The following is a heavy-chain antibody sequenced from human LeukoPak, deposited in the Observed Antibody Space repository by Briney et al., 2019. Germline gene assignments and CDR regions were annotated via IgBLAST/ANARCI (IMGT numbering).Heavy chain of an antibody. CDR3: ARRVSSSRGGHDAFDI. CDR1: GGSFSSYY. V-gene: IGHV4-34*01. J-gene: IGHJ3*02. CDR2: INHSGST. D-gene: IGHD6-13*01. Sequence: PSETLSLTCAVYGGSFSSYYWSWIRQPPGKGLEWIGEINHSGSTNYNPSLKSRVTISVDTSKNQFSLKLSSVTAADTAVYYCARRVSSSRGGHDAFDIWGQGTMVTVSS.